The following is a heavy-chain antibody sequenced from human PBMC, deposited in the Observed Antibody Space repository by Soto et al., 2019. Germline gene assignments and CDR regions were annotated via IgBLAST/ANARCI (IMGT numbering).Heavy chain of an antibody. CDR1: GFNFSYYS. Sequence: GGSLRLSWAASGFNFSYYSMNWVRQAPGKGLEWVSYISSSSSTIYYADSVKVRFTISRDNAKNSLYLQMNSLRDEDTAVYYCARDVAPTHIVVVTASYNWFDPWGQATLVTVS. V-gene: IGHV3-48*02. CDR3: ARDVAPTHIVVVTASYNWFDP. D-gene: IGHD2-21*02. CDR2: ISSSSSTI. J-gene: IGHJ5*02.